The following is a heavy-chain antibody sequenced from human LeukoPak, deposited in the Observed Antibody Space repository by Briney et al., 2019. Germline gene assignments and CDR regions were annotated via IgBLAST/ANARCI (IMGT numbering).Heavy chain of an antibody. CDR3: ARLVDTAMARWYFDL. CDR2: IYYSGST. CDR1: GGSISSYY. Sequence: SETLSLTCTVSGGSISSYYWSWIRQPPGKGLEWIGSIYYSGSTNYNPSLKSRVTISVDTSKNQFSLKLSSVTAADTAVYYCARLVDTAMARWYFDLWGRGTLVTVSS. D-gene: IGHD5-18*01. J-gene: IGHJ2*01. V-gene: IGHV4-59*08.